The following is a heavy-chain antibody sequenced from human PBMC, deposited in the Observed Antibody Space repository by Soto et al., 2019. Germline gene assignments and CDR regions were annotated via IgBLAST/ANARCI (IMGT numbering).Heavy chain of an antibody. CDR3: AKGVAGWYYFDY. D-gene: IGHD3-3*01. CDR2: ISWNVGSI. J-gene: IGHJ4*02. CDR1: GFTFDDSA. V-gene: IGHV3-9*01. Sequence: EVQLVESGGGLVQPGRSLRLSCAASGFTFDDSAMHWVRQAPGKGLEWVSGISWNVGSIAYADSVKGRFTISIDNAKNSLYLQMNSLKSEDTALYYCAKGVAGWYYFDYWGQGTLVTVSS.